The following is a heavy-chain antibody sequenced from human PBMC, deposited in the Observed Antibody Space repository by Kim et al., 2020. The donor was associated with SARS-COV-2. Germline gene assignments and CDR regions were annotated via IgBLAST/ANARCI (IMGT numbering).Heavy chain of an antibody. CDR3: ARGVQWLANDAFDI. J-gene: IGHJ3*02. D-gene: IGHD6-19*01. CDR2: ISSSGSTI. Sequence: GGSLRLSCAASGFTFSDYYMSWIRQAPGKGLEWVSYISSSGSTIYYADSVKGRFTISRDNAKNSLYLQMNSLRAEDTAVYYCARGVQWLANDAFDIWGQGTMVTVSS. V-gene: IGHV3-11*01. CDR1: GFTFSDYY.